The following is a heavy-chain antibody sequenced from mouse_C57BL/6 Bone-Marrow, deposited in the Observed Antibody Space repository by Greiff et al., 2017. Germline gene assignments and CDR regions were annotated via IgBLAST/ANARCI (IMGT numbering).Heavy chain of an antibody. Sequence: EVMLVESGGGLVKPGGSLKLSCAASGFTFSDYGMHWVRQAPEKGLEWVAYISSGSSTIYYADTVKGRFPISRDNAKNTLFLQMTSLRSEDTAMYYCARYLGDYWGQGTTLTVSS. V-gene: IGHV5-17*01. CDR2: ISSGSSTI. CDR1: GFTFSDYG. D-gene: IGHD3-3*01. J-gene: IGHJ2*01. CDR3: ARYLGDY.